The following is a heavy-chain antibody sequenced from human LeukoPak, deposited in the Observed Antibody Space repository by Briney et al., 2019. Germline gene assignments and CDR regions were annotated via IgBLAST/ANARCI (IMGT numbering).Heavy chain of an antibody. D-gene: IGHD1-14*01. CDR1: GFTFSSYW. CDR3: ARVSESEWNFDL. V-gene: IGHV3-7*01. Sequence: GGSLRLSCAASGFTFSSYWMSWVRQAPGKGLEWVANIKHDGGERHYVDSVKGRFTISRDNAKNSLYLQMNSLRAEDTAVYYCARVSESEWNFDLWGRGTLVTVSS. CDR2: IKHDGGER. J-gene: IGHJ2*01.